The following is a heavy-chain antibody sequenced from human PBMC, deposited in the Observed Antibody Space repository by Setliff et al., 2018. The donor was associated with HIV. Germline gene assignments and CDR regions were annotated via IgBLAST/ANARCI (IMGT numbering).Heavy chain of an antibody. CDR1: GGSISIGGYY. CDR3: AREGGSRAATSSYYYMDV. CDR2: IYHNGST. V-gene: IGHV4-31*03. J-gene: IGHJ6*03. Sequence: SETLSLTCTVSGGSISIGGYYWGWIRQHPGKGLEWIGYIYHNGSTYYNPSLKSRVMISVETSKNQFSLKLSSVTAADTAVYYCAREGGSRAATSSYYYMDVWGKGTTVTVSS. D-gene: IGHD2-15*01.